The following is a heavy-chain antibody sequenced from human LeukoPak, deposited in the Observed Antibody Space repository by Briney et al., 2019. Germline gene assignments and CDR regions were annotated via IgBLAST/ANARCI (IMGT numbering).Heavy chain of an antibody. D-gene: IGHD6-13*01. CDR1: GYTFTSYG. V-gene: IGHV1-18*01. J-gene: IGHJ6*03. Sequence: ASVKVSCKASGYTFTSYGISWVRQAPGQGLEWMGWISAYNGNTNYAQKLQGRVTMTTDTSTSTAYMELRSLRSDDTAVYYCARXRYIAAAATGDYYYMDXXGKGXXVTV. CDR2: ISAYNGNT. CDR3: ARXRYIAAAATGDYYYMDX.